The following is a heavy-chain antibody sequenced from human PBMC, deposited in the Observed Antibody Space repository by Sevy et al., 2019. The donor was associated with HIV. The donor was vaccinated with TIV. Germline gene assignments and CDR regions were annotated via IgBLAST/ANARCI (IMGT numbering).Heavy chain of an antibody. CDR2: IYYCGST. J-gene: IGHJ4*02. CDR3: ARVRAYYYGSGSYPYYFDY. CDR1: GGSISSGDYY. V-gene: IGHV4-30-4*01. Sequence: SETLSLTCTVSGGSISSGDYYWSWIRQPPGKGLEWIGYIYYCGSTYYNPSLKSRVTISVDTSKNQFSLKLSSVTAADTAVYYCARVRAYYYGSGSYPYYFDYSGQGTLVTVSS. D-gene: IGHD3-10*01.